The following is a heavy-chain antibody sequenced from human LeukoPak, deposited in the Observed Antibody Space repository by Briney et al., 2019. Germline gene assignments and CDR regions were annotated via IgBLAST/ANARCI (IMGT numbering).Heavy chain of an antibody. Sequence: PGGSLRLSCAASGFTFSSYEMNWVRQAPGKGLEWVSYISSSGSTIYYADSVKGRFTISRDNAKNSLYLQMNSLRAEDTAVYYCARERYYGSRSSPLGYWGQGTLVTVSS. CDR3: ARERYYGSRSSPLGY. CDR1: GFTFSSYE. CDR2: ISSSGSTI. V-gene: IGHV3-48*03. J-gene: IGHJ4*02. D-gene: IGHD3-10*01.